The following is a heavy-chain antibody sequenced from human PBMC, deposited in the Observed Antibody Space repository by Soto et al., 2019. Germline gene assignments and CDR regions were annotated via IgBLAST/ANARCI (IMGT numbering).Heavy chain of an antibody. Sequence: SETLSLTCAVYGGSFSGYYWSWIRQPPGKGLEWIGEINHSGSTYYNPSLKSRVTISVDTSKNQFSLKLSSVTAADTAVYYCARGVLGHCSSTSCGNWFDPWGQGTLVTVSS. V-gene: IGHV4-34*09. D-gene: IGHD2-2*01. CDR2: INHSGST. CDR3: ARGVLGHCSSTSCGNWFDP. CDR1: GGSFSGYY. J-gene: IGHJ5*02.